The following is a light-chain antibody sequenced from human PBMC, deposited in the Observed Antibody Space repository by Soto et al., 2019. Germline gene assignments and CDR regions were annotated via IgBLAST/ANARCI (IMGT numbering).Light chain of an antibody. Sequence: DIVMTQSQATLSLSPGEGATLSCRVSQSVRSNLGWYQQKPGQAPSLLIYGESTRATRIPDRCSCSGSGTEFTLTISSLQSEEFEVYYCQQSSIWPRTFGQGTKVEIK. J-gene: IGKJ1*01. CDR2: GES. CDR1: QSVRSN. CDR3: QQSSIWPRT. V-gene: IGKV3-15*01.